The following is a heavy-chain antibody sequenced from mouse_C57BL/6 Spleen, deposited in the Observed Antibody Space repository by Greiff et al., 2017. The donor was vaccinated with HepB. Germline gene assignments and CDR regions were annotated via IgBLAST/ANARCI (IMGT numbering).Heavy chain of an antibody. Sequence: EVNVVESGGGLVKPGGSLKLSCAASGFTFSSYAMSWVRQTPEKRLEWVATISDGGSYTYYPDNVKGRFTISRDNAKNNLYLQMSHLKSEDTAMYYCARESNGFAYWGQGTLVTVSA. CDR3: ARESNGFAY. CDR1: GFTFSSYA. V-gene: IGHV5-4*01. CDR2: ISDGGSYT. D-gene: IGHD2-5*01. J-gene: IGHJ3*01.